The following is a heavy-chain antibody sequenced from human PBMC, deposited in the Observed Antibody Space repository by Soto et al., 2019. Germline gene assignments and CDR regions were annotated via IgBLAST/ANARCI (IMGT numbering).Heavy chain of an antibody. CDR1: GYSLTSYW. D-gene: IGHD2-8*01. V-gene: IGHV5-51*01. Sequence: GESLKISCKGSGYSLTSYWIGWVRQMPGKGLEWMGIIYPGDSDTRYSPSFQGQVTISADKSISTAYLQWSSLKASDTAMYYCARGGRDCTIGVCYSHYYYYVMAFCGRGTTRTLSS. J-gene: IGHJ6*02. CDR3: ARGGRDCTIGVCYSHYYYYVMAF. CDR2: IYPGDSDT.